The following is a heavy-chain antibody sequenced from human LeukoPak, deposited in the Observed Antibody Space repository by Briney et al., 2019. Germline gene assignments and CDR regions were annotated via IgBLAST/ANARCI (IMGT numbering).Heavy chain of an antibody. CDR3: AHSLDSTSWYGYYYYMDV. V-gene: IGHV2-5*02. J-gene: IGHJ6*03. D-gene: IGHD2-2*01. CDR1: GFSLTTPGVG. Sequence: SGPALVKPTQTLTLTCSFSGFSLTTPGVGVGWVRQPPGKALEWLGFIYWDDDKRYRPSLKSRLTITMDPSRSQVVLTLTTVDPVDTATYFCAHSLDSTSWYGYYYYMDVWGKGTTVTVSS. CDR2: IYWDDDK.